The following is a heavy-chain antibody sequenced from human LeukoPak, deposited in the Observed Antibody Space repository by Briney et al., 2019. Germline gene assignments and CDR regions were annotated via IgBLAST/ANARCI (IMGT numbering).Heavy chain of an antibody. Sequence: GGSLRLSCAASGFSFSSYGMNWVRQAPGKGLEWVSFISSSSSYIYYADSVKGRFTISRDNARNSLSLQMNSLRAEDTAVYYCARVTGGYNLVDYWGQGTLVTVSS. V-gene: IGHV3-21*01. D-gene: IGHD5-24*01. CDR2: ISSSSSYI. CDR3: ARVTGGYNLVDY. J-gene: IGHJ4*02. CDR1: GFSFSSYG.